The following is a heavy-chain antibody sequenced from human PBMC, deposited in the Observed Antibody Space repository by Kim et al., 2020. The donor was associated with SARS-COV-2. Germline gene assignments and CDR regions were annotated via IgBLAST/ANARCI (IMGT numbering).Heavy chain of an antibody. V-gene: IGHV3-7*05. J-gene: IGHJ4*02. CDR2: IKHDGSEI. Sequence: GGSLRLSCGASGFVFNTYWMTWVRQAPGKGLECVANIKHDGSEIYYVDSVKGRFTISRDNANNSVYLQMNSLRAEDTALYYCATWIGTAIWYWGQGTLVT. D-gene: IGHD5-12*01. CDR1: GFVFNTYW. CDR3: ATWIGTAIWY.